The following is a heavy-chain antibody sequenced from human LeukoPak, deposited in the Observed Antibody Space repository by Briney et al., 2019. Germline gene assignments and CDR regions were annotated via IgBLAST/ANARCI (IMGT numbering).Heavy chain of an antibody. J-gene: IGHJ4*02. CDR3: ARDREGDCVDY. D-gene: IGHD2-21*02. Sequence: ASVKVSCKASGYTFTSNYIHWVRQAPGQGLEWMGIINPSGGSTSYAQKFQGRVTMTRDTSTSTVYMELSSLRSEDTAVYYCARDREGDCVDYWGQGTLVTVSS. V-gene: IGHV1-46*01. CDR1: GYTFTSNY. CDR2: INPSGGST.